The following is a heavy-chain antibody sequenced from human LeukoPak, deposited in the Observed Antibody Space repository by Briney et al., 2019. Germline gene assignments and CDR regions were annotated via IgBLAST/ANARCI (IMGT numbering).Heavy chain of an antibody. V-gene: IGHV4-30-4*08. CDR2: IYYSGST. D-gene: IGHD2-2*01. Sequence: PSETLSLTCTVSGGSIRSGDYSWNWIRQHPGKGLEWIGYIYYSGSTYYNPSLTSRVTMSVDTSKNQFSLKLSSVTAADTAVYYCARDPADIVVVPAAPGDDAFDIWGQGTMVTVSS. CDR1: GGSIRSGDYS. J-gene: IGHJ3*02. CDR3: ARDPADIVVVPAAPGDDAFDI.